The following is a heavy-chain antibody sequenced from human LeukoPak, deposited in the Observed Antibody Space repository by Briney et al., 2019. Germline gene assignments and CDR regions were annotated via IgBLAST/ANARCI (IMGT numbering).Heavy chain of an antibody. V-gene: IGHV3-30*18. Sequence: GGSLRLSCAASGFTFSSSGMHWVRQAPGKGLEWVSTVSHDGSKRYYGDSVKGRFIISRDNSRDTVYLQTNSLRGEDTAVYFCAKDTPSPNSGFYHYWGQGTPVTVSS. CDR3: AKDTPSPNSGFYHY. CDR2: VSHDGSKR. CDR1: GFTFSSSG. J-gene: IGHJ4*02. D-gene: IGHD1-26*01.